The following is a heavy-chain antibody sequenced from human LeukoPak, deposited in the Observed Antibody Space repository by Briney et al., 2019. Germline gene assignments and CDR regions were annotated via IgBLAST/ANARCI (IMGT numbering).Heavy chain of an antibody. J-gene: IGHJ6*04. Sequence: GASVKVSCKASGDTFSSYAISWVRQAPGQGLEWMGGIIPIFGTANYAQKFQGRVTITADESTSTAYMELSSLRSEDTAVYYCARGRYCSGGSCYSGADYYYYYGMDVWGKGTTATVSS. CDR3: ARGRYCSGGSCYSGADYYYYYGMDV. D-gene: IGHD2-15*01. V-gene: IGHV1-69*13. CDR1: GDTFSSYA. CDR2: IIPIFGTA.